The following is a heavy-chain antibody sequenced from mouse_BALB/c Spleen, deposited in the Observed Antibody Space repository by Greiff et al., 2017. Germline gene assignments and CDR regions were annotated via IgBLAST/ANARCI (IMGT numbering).Heavy chain of an antibody. Sequence: VQLQQSGPELVKPGASVKISCKASGYSFTGYYMHWVKQSHVKSLEWIGRINPYNGATSYNQNFKDKASLTVDKSSSTAYMELHILTSEDSAVYYCARGGYGSSYWYFDVWGAGTTVTVSS. CDR3: ARGGYGSSYWYFDV. D-gene: IGHD1-1*01. CDR2: INPYNGAT. V-gene: IGHV1-31*01. J-gene: IGHJ1*01. CDR1: GYSFTGYY.